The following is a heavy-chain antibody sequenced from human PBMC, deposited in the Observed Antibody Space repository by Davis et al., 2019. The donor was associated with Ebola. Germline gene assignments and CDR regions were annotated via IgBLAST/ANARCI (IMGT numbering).Heavy chain of an antibody. CDR3: ASRAGSSWYNWFDP. Sequence: PGGSLTLSCAASGFTFTDYYMSCIRHAPGKGLEWVSYISSSSSYTNYADSVKGRFTISRDNAKNSLYLQMNSLRAEDTAVYYCASRAGSSWYNWFDPWGQGTLVTVSS. D-gene: IGHD6-13*01. J-gene: IGHJ5*02. CDR2: ISSSSSYT. V-gene: IGHV3-11*06. CDR1: GFTFTDYY.